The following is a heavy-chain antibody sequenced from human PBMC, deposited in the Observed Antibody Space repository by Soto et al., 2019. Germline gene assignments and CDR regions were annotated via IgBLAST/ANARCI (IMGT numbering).Heavy chain of an antibody. V-gene: IGHV3-74*01. Sequence: GGSLRLSCAASGFTFSSYWMHWVRQAPGKGLVWVSRINSDGSSTSYADSVKGQFTISRDNAKNTLYLQMNSLRAEDTAVYYCASRSSYSSSSRRYYYGMDVWGQGTTVTVSS. CDR1: GFTFSSYW. CDR3: ASRSSYSSSSRRYYYGMDV. J-gene: IGHJ6*02. CDR2: INSDGSST. D-gene: IGHD6-6*01.